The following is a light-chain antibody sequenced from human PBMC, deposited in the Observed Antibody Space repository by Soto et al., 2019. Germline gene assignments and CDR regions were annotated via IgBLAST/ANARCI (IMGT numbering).Light chain of an antibody. Sequence: EIVLTQSPGTLSLSSGERATLSCRASQSVSSSYLAWYQQKPGQAPRLLVYATSSRATGITDRFSGSGSGTDCTLTISRLEPEDFAVYYCQQYGSSSFTFGQGTKLEIK. CDR2: ATS. CDR3: QQYGSSSFT. CDR1: QSVSSSY. J-gene: IGKJ2*01. V-gene: IGKV3-20*01.